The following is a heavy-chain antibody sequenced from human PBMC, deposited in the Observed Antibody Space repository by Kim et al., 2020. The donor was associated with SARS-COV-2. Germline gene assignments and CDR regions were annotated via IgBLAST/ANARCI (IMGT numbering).Heavy chain of an antibody. CDR3: ARERDQSMVRGVTTNWFDP. D-gene: IGHD3-10*01. Sequence: SVKVSCKASGGTFSSYAISWVRQAPGQGLEWMGGIIPIFGTANYAQKFQGRVTITADESTSTAYMELSSLRSEDTAVYYCARERDQSMVRGVTTNWFDPWGQGTLVTVSS. CDR1: GGTFSSYA. V-gene: IGHV1-69*13. CDR2: IIPIFGTA. J-gene: IGHJ5*02.